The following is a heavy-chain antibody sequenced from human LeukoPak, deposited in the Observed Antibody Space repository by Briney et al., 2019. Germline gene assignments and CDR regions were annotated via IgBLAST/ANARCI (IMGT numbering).Heavy chain of an antibody. CDR1: GGSFSGYY. CDR3: ARGRAEQWLVINLWVDP. J-gene: IGHJ5*02. D-gene: IGHD6-19*01. V-gene: IGHV4-34*01. Sequence: KPSETLSLTCAVYGGSFSGYYWSWMRQPPGKGLEWIGEINHSGSTNYNPSLKSRVTISVDTSKNQFSLKLSSVTAADTAVYYCARGRAEQWLVINLWVDPWGQGTLVTVSS. CDR2: INHSGST.